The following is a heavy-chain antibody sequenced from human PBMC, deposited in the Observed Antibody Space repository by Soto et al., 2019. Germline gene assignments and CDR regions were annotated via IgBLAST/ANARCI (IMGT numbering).Heavy chain of an antibody. CDR2: INPNNGDT. J-gene: IGHJ4*02. V-gene: IGHV1-8*01. Sequence: ASVKVSCKASVYTFTSYDINWVRQATGQGLEWMGWINPNNGDTMYAQKFLGRVSNTRDTSATTAYMELTYLTSEDTAIYYCARGPSSGCFDSWGQGTLVTVS. CDR1: VYTFTSYD. D-gene: IGHD5-12*01. CDR3: ARGPSSGCFDS.